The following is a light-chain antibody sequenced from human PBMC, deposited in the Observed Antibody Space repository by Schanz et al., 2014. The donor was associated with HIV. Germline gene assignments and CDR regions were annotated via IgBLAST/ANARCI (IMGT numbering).Light chain of an antibody. Sequence: QSALTQPASVSGSPGQSITISCTGTSSDVGGYNYVSWYQQHPGKAPKIMIYDVSNRPSGVSNRFSGSKSGNTASLTISGLQAEDAADYYCCSFAVNSTWIFGGGTKLTVL. CDR2: DVS. V-gene: IGLV2-14*01. CDR3: CSFAVNSTWI. CDR1: SSDVGGYNY. J-gene: IGLJ2*01.